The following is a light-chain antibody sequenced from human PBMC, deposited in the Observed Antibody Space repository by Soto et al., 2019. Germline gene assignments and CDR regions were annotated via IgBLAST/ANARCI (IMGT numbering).Light chain of an antibody. CDR3: QKCGIAPFS. V-gene: IGKV1-27*01. CDR2: AAS. J-gene: IGKJ4*01. CDR1: QGISNY. Sequence: IQMSQSPRSLCASVGDRVTMTCRASQGISNYLAWYQQKPGKVPKLLIYAASTLQSGVPSRFSGSGSGTDFTLTISSLQPEDVATYYCQKCGIAPFSFGGGTKVDI.